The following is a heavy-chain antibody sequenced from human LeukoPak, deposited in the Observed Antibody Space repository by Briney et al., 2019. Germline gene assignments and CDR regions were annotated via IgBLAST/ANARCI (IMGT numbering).Heavy chain of an antibody. CDR3: ARDFLTGTMDY. CDR2: INPSGGST. CDR1: GYPFTGYY. D-gene: IGHD1-7*01. Sequence: ASVKVSCTPSGYPFTGYYMHWVRQAPGQGLEWMGIINPSGGSTSYAQKFQGRVTMTRDTSTSTVYMELSSLRSEDTAVYYCARDFLTGTMDYWGQGTLVTVSS. J-gene: IGHJ4*02. V-gene: IGHV1-46*01.